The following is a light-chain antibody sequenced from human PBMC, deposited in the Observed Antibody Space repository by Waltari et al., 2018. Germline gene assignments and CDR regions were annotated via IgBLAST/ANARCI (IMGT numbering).Light chain of an antibody. CDR1: QSISNN. CDR3: QQYNTWPPST. J-gene: IGKJ2*02. Sequence: EIVMTQSPAALSVSPGERATLPCRASQSISNNLAWYQHKPGHPPRLLISGASTRATGVPARFSGSGSGTEFTLTISSLQSEDSAIYFCQQYNTWPPSTFGQGTKLEIK. V-gene: IGKV3-15*01. CDR2: GAS.